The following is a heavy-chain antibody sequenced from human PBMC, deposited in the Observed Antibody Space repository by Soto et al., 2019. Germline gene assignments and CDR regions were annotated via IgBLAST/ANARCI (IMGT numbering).Heavy chain of an antibody. CDR1: GYTFSSYG. V-gene: IGHV1-18*01. CDR2: ISTSSGNT. D-gene: IGHD3-9*01. J-gene: IGHJ6*02. Sequence: ASVKVSCMAAGYTFSSYGISWVRQAPGQGLEWMGWISTSSGNTKYAQKFQGRVTMATDTSTATAYMELRSLSSDDTAVYYCARENPTIGYDMDVWGQGTTVTVSS. CDR3: ARENPTIGYDMDV.